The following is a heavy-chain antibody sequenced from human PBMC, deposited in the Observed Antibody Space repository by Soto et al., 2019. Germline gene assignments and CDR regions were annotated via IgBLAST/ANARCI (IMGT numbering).Heavy chain of an antibody. V-gene: IGHV3-48*01. CDR3: AVAGPVPDY. Sequence: EVQLVESGGGLVQPGGSLRLSCAASGFTFSSYSMNWVRQAPGKGLEWISYISSGSSAIYYADSVKGRFTISRDNAKNSMSLQMNSLRAEDTAVYYCAVAGPVPDYWGQGTLVTVSS. D-gene: IGHD2-15*01. CDR1: GFTFSSYS. CDR2: ISSGSSAI. J-gene: IGHJ4*02.